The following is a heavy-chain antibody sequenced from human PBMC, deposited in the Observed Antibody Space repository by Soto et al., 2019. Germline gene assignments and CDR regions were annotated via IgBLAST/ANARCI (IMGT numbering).Heavy chain of an antibody. CDR2: ISASGVTT. CDR3: AKDRPPPLSLSPSSQAIKNLQVGQCFDS. J-gene: IGHJ4*02. D-gene: IGHD3-3*02. Sequence: EVQLLESGGGLVQPGGSLRLSCAASGFAFHTHALSWVRQAPGKGLEWVSGISASGVTTYYADSVKGRFTISRDNSKNTRTLQMNSLRAEDTAFYYFAKDRPPPLSLSPSSQAIKNLQVGQCFDSWGQGTLVTVSS. V-gene: IGHV3-23*01. CDR1: GFAFHTHA.